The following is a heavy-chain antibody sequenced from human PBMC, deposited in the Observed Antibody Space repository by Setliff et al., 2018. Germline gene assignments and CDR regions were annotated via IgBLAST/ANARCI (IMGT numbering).Heavy chain of an antibody. Sequence: ASVKVSCKASGYTFTGSYIHWVRQAPGQGLEWMGWINPNTGGTNYAQKFQGRVTMTRDTPISTAYMELSRLRSDDTAVYYCARFSGHNYGSLDSWGQGTLVTVSS. J-gene: IGHJ4*02. CDR3: ARFSGHNYGSLDS. D-gene: IGHD5-18*01. CDR1: GYTFTGSY. CDR2: INPNTGGT. V-gene: IGHV1-2*02.